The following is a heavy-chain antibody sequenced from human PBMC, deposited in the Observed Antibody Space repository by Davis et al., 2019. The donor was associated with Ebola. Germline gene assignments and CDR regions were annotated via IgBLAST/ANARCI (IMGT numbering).Heavy chain of an antibody. Sequence: HTGGSLRPSCAASGFTFSSYWMHWVRHAPGKGLVWVSRINSDGSSTSYADSVKGRFPISRDNTKNTLYLQMNSLRAGDTAVYYCARDRGTSGWSFDPWGQGTLVTVSS. CDR3: ARDRGTSGWSFDP. D-gene: IGHD6-19*01. CDR1: GFTFSSYW. J-gene: IGHJ5*02. V-gene: IGHV3-74*01. CDR2: INSDGSST.